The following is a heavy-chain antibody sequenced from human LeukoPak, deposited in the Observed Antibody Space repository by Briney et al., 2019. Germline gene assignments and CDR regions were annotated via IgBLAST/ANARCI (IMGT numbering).Heavy chain of an antibody. CDR1: GFTFDDYA. CDR2: ISWNSGFI. V-gene: IGHV3-9*03. D-gene: IGHD3-9*01. J-gene: IGHJ3*02. Sequence: GGSLRLSCAASGFTFDDYAMHWVRQAPGKGLEWVSGISWNSGFIVYAESVKGRFTISRDNAKNSLYLQMNSLRAEDMALYYCARGHVLRYFDWLSSDAFDIWGQGTMVTVSS. CDR3: ARGHVLRYFDWLSSDAFDI.